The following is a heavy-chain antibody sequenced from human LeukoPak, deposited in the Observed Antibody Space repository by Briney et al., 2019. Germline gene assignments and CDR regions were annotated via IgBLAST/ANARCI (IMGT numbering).Heavy chain of an antibody. Sequence: GGSLRLSCAASGFTFSSYGMHRVRQAPGKGLEWVAVISYDGSNKYYADSVKGRFTISRDNSKNTLYLQMNSLRAEDTAVYYCAKTRELVIIYYGMDVWGQGTTVTVSS. D-gene: IGHD3-9*01. CDR3: AKTRELVIIYYGMDV. CDR2: ISYDGSNK. V-gene: IGHV3-30*18. J-gene: IGHJ6*02. CDR1: GFTFSSYG.